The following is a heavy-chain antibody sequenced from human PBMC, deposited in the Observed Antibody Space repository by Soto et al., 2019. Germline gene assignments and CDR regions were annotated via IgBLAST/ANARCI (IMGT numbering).Heavy chain of an antibody. Sequence: GGSLRLSCAASGFTFSSYSMHWVRQAPGKGLEWVAVTSYDGSNKYYADSVKGRFTMSRDNPKNTLYLQMNSLRAEDTAVYYYARDFRVYGTFDCWGQGTLVTVSS. D-gene: IGHD2-8*01. CDR1: GFTFSSYS. CDR2: TSYDGSNK. V-gene: IGHV3-30-3*01. J-gene: IGHJ4*02. CDR3: ARDFRVYGTFDC.